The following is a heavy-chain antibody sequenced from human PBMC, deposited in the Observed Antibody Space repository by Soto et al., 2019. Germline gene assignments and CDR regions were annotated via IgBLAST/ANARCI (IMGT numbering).Heavy chain of an antibody. J-gene: IGHJ4*02. Sequence: VQLLASGGGLVQPGGSLRLSCAASGFTFSSYAMSWVRQAPGKGLEWVSAISGSGGSTYYADSVKGRFTISRDNSKKTLYLQMNSLRAEDRAVYYCARGDDYGDLDYFDYWGQGPLVTVSS. CDR1: GFTFSSYA. D-gene: IGHD4-17*01. CDR2: ISGSGGST. CDR3: ARGDDYGDLDYFDY. V-gene: IGHV3-23*01.